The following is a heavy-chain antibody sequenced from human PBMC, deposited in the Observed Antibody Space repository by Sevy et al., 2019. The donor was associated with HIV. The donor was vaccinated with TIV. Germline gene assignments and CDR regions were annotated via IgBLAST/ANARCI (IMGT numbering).Heavy chain of an antibody. D-gene: IGHD4-17*01. CDR3: ARVLGRDNGDYRDWFDP. J-gene: IGHJ5*02. V-gene: IGHV4-59*13. CDR1: SGSISSYS. Sequence: SETLSLTCGVSSGSISSYSWAWIRQPPGKGLEWIGHFYYIGTTDYNPVLRSRVTISVDKSKNQVSLRLKSVTAADTAVYYCARVLGRDNGDYRDWFDPWGQGTLVTVSS. CDR2: FYYIGTT.